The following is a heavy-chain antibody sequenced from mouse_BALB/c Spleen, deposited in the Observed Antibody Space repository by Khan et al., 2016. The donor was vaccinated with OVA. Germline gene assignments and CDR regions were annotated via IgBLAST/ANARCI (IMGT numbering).Heavy chain of an antibody. CDR1: GYSITSGYR. V-gene: IGHV3-6*02. CDR3: ARGGVVVPYWYFDV. J-gene: IGHJ1*01. D-gene: IGHD1-1*01. Sequence: EVQLQESGPGLVKPSHSLSLTCSVTGYSITSGYRWNWIRQFPGNKLEWMGYISYDGSNNYNPSLKNRISITRDTSKNQFFLKLNSVTTEDTATYYCARGGVVVPYWYFDVWGAGTTVTVSS. CDR2: ISYDGSN.